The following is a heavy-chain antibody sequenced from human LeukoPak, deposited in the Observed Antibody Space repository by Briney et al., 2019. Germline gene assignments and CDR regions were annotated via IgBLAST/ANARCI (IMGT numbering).Heavy chain of an antibody. CDR2: ISYDGSNK. J-gene: IGHJ4*02. CDR1: GSTFSSYA. CDR3: ARDSLAEDTGIDY. Sequence: GRSLRLSCAASGSTFSSYAMHWVRQAPGKGLEWVAVISYDGSNKYYADSVKGRFTISRDNSKNTLYLQINSLRAEDTAVYYCARDSLAEDTGIDYWGQGTLVTVSS. D-gene: IGHD1-14*01. V-gene: IGHV3-30-3*01.